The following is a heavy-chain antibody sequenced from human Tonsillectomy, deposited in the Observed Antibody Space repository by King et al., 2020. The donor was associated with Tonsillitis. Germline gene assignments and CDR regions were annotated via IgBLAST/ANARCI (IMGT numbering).Heavy chain of an antibody. J-gene: IGHJ3*02. V-gene: IGHV2-26*01. D-gene: IGHD6-19*01. CDR3: ARIGGIAVAADAFDI. Sequence: TLKESGPALVKPTETLTLTCTVSGFSLSDGRMGVSWIRQPPGKALEWLAHIFSNDEKSYSASLRSRLTISKGTSKSQVVLTITNMDPVDTATYYCARIGGIAVAADAFDIWGRGTRVTVS. CDR2: IFSNDEK. CDR1: GFSLSDGRMG.